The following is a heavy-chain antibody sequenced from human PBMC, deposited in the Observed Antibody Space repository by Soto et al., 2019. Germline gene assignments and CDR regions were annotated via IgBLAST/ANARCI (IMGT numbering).Heavy chain of an antibody. CDR2: ISYDGSNK. Sequence: QVQLVECGGGVVQPGRSLRLSCAASGFTFSNYGMHWVRQAPGKGLEWVAVISYDGSNKYYADSVKGRFTISRDNAMNTLYLEMNSLRAEDTAVYYCAKYYYGSGSYYRINYYYYYCMDVWGNATTVTVSS. CDR1: GFTFSNYG. V-gene: IGHV3-30*18. J-gene: IGHJ6*03. CDR3: AKYYYGSGSYYRINYYYYYCMDV. D-gene: IGHD3-10*01.